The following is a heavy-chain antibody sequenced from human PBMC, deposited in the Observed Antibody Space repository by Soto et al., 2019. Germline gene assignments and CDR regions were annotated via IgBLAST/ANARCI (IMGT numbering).Heavy chain of an antibody. CDR3: AREAINIIPTGAFDI. CDR2: IYYSGST. J-gene: IGHJ3*02. D-gene: IGHD3-9*01. V-gene: IGHV4-31*03. CDR1: GGSISSGGYY. Sequence: QVQLQESGPGLVKPSQTLSLTCTVSGGSISSGGYYWSWIRPHPGQGLEWIGYIYYSGSTYYNPSRTSRVTISVDTSKNQFSLKLSSVTAAHTAVYYCAREAINIIPTGAFDIWGQGTMVTVSS.